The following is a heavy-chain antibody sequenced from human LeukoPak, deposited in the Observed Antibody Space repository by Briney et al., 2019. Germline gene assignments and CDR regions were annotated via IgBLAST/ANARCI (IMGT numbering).Heavy chain of an antibody. J-gene: IGHJ6*02. V-gene: IGHV3-21*01. CDR2: ISSDSNYI. Sequence: AGGSLRLSCAASGFTFSSYAMSWVRQAPGKGLEWVSSISSDSNYIYYADSLKGRFTISRDNAKNSLYLQMISLRAEDTAVYYCARVAFGLYVMDVWGQGTTVTVSS. CDR3: ARVAFGLYVMDV. CDR1: GFTFSSYA. D-gene: IGHD3/OR15-3a*01.